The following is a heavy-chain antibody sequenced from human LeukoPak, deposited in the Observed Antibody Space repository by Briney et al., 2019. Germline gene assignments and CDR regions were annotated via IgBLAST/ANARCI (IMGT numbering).Heavy chain of an antibody. CDR1: GGSISSYY. J-gene: IGHJ4*02. CDR2: IYYSGST. Sequence: SETLSLTCTVSGGSISSYYWSWIRQPPGKGLEWIGYIYYSGSTNYNPSLKSRVTISVDTSKNQFSLKLSSVTAADTAVYYCARGVLGIAVACLDYWGQGTLVTVCS. V-gene: IGHV4-59*08. CDR3: ARGVLGIAVACLDY. D-gene: IGHD6-19*01.